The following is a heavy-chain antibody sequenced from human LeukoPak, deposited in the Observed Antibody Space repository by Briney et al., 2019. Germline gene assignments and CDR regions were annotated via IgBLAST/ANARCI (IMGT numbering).Heavy chain of an antibody. Sequence: GGSLRLSCAASGFTFSSYEMNWVRQAPGKGLEWVANIKQHGSEKNYVDSVKGRFTIFRDNAKNSLYLQMNSLRAEDTAVYYCARLDTAMVMGAFDIWGQGTMVTVSS. CDR1: GFTFSSYE. V-gene: IGHV3-7*01. CDR2: IKQHGSEK. D-gene: IGHD5-18*01. J-gene: IGHJ3*02. CDR3: ARLDTAMVMGAFDI.